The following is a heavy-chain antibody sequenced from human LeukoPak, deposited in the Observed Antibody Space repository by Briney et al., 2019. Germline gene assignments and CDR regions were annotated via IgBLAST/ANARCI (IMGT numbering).Heavy chain of an antibody. J-gene: IGHJ4*02. CDR3: AKDSQLGFDY. CDR1: GFTFSSYG. V-gene: IGHV3-30*18. Sequence: GGSLRLSCAASGFTFSSYGMHWVRQAPGKGLEWVAVVSYDGSNKYYADSVKGRFTISRDNSKNTLYLQMNSLRAEDTAVYYCAKDSQLGFDYWGQGTLVTVSS. CDR2: VSYDGSNK. D-gene: IGHD1-1*01.